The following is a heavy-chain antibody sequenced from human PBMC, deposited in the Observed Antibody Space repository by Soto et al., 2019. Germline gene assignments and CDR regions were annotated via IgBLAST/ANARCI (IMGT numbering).Heavy chain of an antibody. Sequence: SLRLSCAASGFPFRNNVLSWVRQAPVKGLDWVSGITGSGRDTYYADSVKGRFTISRDNSKNMVFLQMNSLRAEDTALYYCAKNGLDNSPSAIDSWGPGTLVTVSS. CDR3: AKNGLDNSPSAIDS. CDR2: ITGSGRDT. J-gene: IGHJ4*02. V-gene: IGHV3-23*01. D-gene: IGHD2-8*01. CDR1: GFPFRNNV.